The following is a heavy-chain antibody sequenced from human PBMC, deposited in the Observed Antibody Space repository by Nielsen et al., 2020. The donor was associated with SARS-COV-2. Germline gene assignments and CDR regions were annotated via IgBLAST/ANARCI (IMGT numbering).Heavy chain of an antibody. CDR2: IKQDGSEK. J-gene: IGHJ6*02. Sequence: VRQAPGKGLEWVANIKQDGSEKYYVDSVKGRFTISRDNAKNSLYLQMNSLRAEDTAVYYCARDLGGSSGWGDYYYYGMDVWGQGTTVTVSS. V-gene: IGHV3-7*03. CDR3: ARDLGGSSGWGDYYYYGMDV. D-gene: IGHD6-19*01.